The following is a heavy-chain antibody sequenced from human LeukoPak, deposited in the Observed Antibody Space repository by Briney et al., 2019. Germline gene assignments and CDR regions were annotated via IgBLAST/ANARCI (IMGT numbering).Heavy chain of an antibody. CDR2: FDPEDGGT. V-gene: IGHV1-24*01. J-gene: IGHJ3*02. Sequence: ASVKVSCKVSGYTLTELSMHWVRQAPGKGLEWMGGFDPEDGGTIYAQKFQGRVTMTEDTSTDTAHMELSSLRSEDTAVYYCATAILEIYRGRAFDIWGQGAMVTVSS. CDR1: GYTLTELS. CDR3: ATAILEIYRGRAFDI. D-gene: IGHD2-2*02.